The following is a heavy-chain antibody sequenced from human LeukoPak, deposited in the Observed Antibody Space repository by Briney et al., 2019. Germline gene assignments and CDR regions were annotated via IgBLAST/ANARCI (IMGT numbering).Heavy chain of an antibody. D-gene: IGHD3-3*01. CDR2: ISYDGSNI. CDR1: GFTFSSYD. V-gene: IGHV3-30*18. CDR3: AKAGGRVVIISHFDY. J-gene: IGHJ4*02. Sequence: GGSLRLSCAASGFTFSSYDMHWVRQAPGKGLEWVAVISYDGSNIYYADSVKGRFTISRDNSKNTLYLQMNSLRAEDTAVYYCAKAGGRVVIISHFDYWGQGTLVTVSS.